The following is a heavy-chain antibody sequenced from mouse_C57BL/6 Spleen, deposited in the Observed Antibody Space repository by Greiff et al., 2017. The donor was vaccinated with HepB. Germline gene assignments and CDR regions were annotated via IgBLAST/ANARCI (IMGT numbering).Heavy chain of an antibody. CDR1: GFTFSDYY. D-gene: IGHD2-4*01. V-gene: IGHV5-12*01. J-gene: IGHJ4*01. CDR3: ARLYYDYDGYAMDY. CDR2: ISNGGGNT. Sequence: EVKLVESGGGLVQPGGSLKLSCAASGFTFSDYYMYWVRQTPEKRLEWVAYISNGGGNTYYPDTVKGRFTISRDNAKNTLYLQMSRMKSEDTAMYYCARLYYDYDGYAMDYWGQGASVTVSS.